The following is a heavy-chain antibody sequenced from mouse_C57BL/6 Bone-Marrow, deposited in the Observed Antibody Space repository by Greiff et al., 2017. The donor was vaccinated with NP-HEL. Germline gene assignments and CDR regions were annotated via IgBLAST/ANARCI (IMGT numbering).Heavy chain of an antibody. Sequence: QVQLQQPGAELVKPGASVKLSCKASGYTFTSYCMHWVKQRPGQGLEWIGNINPGNGGTKYNEKFKSKATLTADKSSSTAYMQLSSLTSEDTAVFYCSRERQLWPFAYWGQGTLVTVSA. CDR2: INPGNGGT. CDR3: SRERQLWPFAY. CDR1: GYTFTSYC. D-gene: IGHD6-1*01. V-gene: IGHV1-53*01. J-gene: IGHJ3*01.